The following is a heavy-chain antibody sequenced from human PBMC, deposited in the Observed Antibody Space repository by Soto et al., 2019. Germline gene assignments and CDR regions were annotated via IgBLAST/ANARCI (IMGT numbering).Heavy chain of an antibody. CDR3: AKDLRPGLIVPTKSGFDP. D-gene: IGHD2-21*01. CDR2: TSNNGNT. J-gene: IGHJ5*02. V-gene: IGHV3-23*01. Sequence: GGSLRLSCEASGFPFNTYAMTWFRQVPGMGLEWVSTTSNNGNTDFAESMRGRFTVSRDNSKNILYLQMTNLRVEDAAIYFCAKDLRPGLIVPTKSGFDPWGQGTLVTVSS. CDR1: GFPFNTYA.